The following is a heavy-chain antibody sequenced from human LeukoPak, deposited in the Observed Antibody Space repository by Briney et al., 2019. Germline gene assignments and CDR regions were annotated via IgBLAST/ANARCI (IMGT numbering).Heavy chain of an antibody. J-gene: IGHJ4*02. V-gene: IGHV3-7*01. CDR3: ARGPMTIISL. D-gene: IGHD4/OR15-4a*01. CDR2: IKHDGSEK. Sequence: PGGSLRLSCAASGFTLSSYWMSWVRQAPGKGLEWVANIKHDGSEKYYVDSVKGRFTISRDNAKNSLYLQMNSLRAEDTAVYYCARGPMTIISLGGQGTLVTVSS. CDR1: GFTLSSYW.